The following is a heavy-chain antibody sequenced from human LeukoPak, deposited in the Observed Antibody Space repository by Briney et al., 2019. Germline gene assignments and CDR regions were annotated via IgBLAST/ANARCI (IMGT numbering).Heavy chain of an antibody. J-gene: IGHJ5*02. CDR2: INQGGSEK. CDR1: GFTFSAYW. Sequence: PGGSLRLSCAGSGFTFSAYWITWVRQAPGKGLEWVANINQGGSEKNYVASVKGRFTISRDNDENALYLQMNSLRVEDTAVYYCAGGSGYLFQSWGQGTLVAVSS. D-gene: IGHD3-10*01. V-gene: IGHV3-7*01. CDR3: AGGSGYLFQS.